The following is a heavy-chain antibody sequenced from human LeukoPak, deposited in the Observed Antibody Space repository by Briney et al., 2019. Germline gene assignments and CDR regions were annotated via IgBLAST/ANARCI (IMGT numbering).Heavy chain of an antibody. CDR1: GGSISSSNYY. V-gene: IGHV4-39*01. CDR2: IYYSGST. D-gene: IGHD5-24*01. J-gene: IGHJ5*02. CDR3: ARHPVIWPQYPS. Sequence: SETLSLTCTVSGGSISSSNYYWGWIRQPPGKGLEWIGSIYYSGSTYYNPSLKSRVTISVDTSKNQFSLKLNSVTAADTAVYYCARHPVIWPQYPSWGQGTLVTVSS.